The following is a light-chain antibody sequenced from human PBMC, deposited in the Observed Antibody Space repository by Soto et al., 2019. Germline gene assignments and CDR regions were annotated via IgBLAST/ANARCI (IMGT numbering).Light chain of an antibody. J-gene: IGKJ1*01. CDR3: QQYGSSPPVT. Sequence: EIVLTQSPGTLSLSPGERATLSCRASQSVSSSYLAWYQQKPAQAPRLLIYGASSRATGIPDRFSGSGSGTDCTLTISRLEPEDFAVYYCQQYGSSPPVTFGQGTKVEIK. CDR1: QSVSSSY. CDR2: GAS. V-gene: IGKV3-20*01.